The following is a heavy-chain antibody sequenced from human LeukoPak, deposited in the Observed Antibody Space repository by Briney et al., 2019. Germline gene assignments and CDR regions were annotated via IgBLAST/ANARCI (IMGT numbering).Heavy chain of an antibody. V-gene: IGHV4-39*01. D-gene: IGHD3-10*01. CDR2: IYYSGST. Sequence: PSETLSLTCTVSGGSISSSTYYWGWIRQPPGQGLECIGSIYYSGSTYYNPSLKSRVTISVDTSKNQFSLRLTSVTAADTAVYYCARHMGNYYSYMDVWGKGTTVTVSS. CDR3: ARHMGNYYSYMDV. J-gene: IGHJ6*03. CDR1: GGSISSSTYY.